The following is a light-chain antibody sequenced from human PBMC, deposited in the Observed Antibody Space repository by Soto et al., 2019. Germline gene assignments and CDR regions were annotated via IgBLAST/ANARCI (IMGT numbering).Light chain of an antibody. Sequence: DIQMTQSPSTLSGSIGDRVIITCRASQSVVNWLAWYQQKPGKAPKLLISDASKLESGVPPRFSGVGSGTDFTLTISSLQPADSATYYCQQYNLDPYTFGQGTKLEIK. CDR1: QSVVNW. V-gene: IGKV1-5*01. J-gene: IGKJ2*01. CDR3: QQYNLDPYT. CDR2: DAS.